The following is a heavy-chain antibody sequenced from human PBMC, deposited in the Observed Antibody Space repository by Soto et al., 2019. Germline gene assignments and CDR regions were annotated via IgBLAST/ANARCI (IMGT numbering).Heavy chain of an antibody. CDR3: ARDSVAARPGWFAP. V-gene: IGHV1-18*01. Sequence: ASVKVSCKACGYTFRTYAINWVQQVPGQGLQWMGWISVYNGNTNYAQKFQGRVTMTTDTSTSTAYMEMRSLRSDVSAVYYCARDSVAARPGWFAPWGQGTLVTVSS. CDR1: GYTFRTYA. D-gene: IGHD6-6*01. J-gene: IGHJ5*02. CDR2: ISVYNGNT.